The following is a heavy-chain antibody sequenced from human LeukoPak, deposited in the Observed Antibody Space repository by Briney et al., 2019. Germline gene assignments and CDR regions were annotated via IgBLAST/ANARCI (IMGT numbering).Heavy chain of an antibody. V-gene: IGHV3-21*01. J-gene: IGHJ6*03. CDR2: ISSSSSYI. D-gene: IGHD3-10*01. CDR3: ARTVTYYYGSGSYHYYYYYMDV. Sequence: PGGSLRLSCAASGFTFSSYSMNWVRQAPGKGLEWVSSISSSSSYIYYADSVKGRFTISRDNAKNSLYLQVNSLRAEDTAVYYCARTVTYYYGSGSYHYYYYYMDVWGKGTTVTISS. CDR1: GFTFSSYS.